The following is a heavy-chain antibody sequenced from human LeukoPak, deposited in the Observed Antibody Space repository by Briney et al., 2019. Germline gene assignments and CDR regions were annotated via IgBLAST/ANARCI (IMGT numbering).Heavy chain of an antibody. CDR2: IYHSGST. D-gene: IGHD4-17*01. V-gene: IGHV4-38-2*02. CDR3: ARDLPEEFYGDVVFDY. CDR1: GYSISSGYY. Sequence: PSETLSLTCTVSGYSISSGYYWGWIRPPPGKGLEWIGSIYHSGSTYYNPSLKSRVTISVDTSKNQFSLKLSSVTAADTAVYYCARDLPEEFYGDVVFDYWGQGTLVTVSS. J-gene: IGHJ4*02.